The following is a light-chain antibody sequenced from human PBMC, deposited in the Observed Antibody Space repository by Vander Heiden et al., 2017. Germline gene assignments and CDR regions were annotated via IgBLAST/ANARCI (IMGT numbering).Light chain of an antibody. CDR1: QSIGTF. Sequence: EIVLTHSPATLSLSPGERATLSCRASQSIGTFLAWYQKKPGQPPRLLICDASNRATGIPARFSGSGSGTDFTLTISSLEAEDFAVYYCQQRTNWPLTFGGGTKVEIK. J-gene: IGKJ4*01. CDR3: QQRTNWPLT. CDR2: DAS. V-gene: IGKV3-11*01.